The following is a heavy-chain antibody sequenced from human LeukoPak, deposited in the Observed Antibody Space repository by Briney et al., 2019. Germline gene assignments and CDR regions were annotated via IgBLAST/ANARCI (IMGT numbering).Heavy chain of an antibody. J-gene: IGHJ3*02. CDR3: ARDWSVWFGESNAFDI. Sequence: GGSLRLSCAASEFTFSSYNMNWVRQAPGKGLGWVANIKQDGSEKYYVDSVKGRFTISRDNAKNSLYLQMNSLRAEDTAVYYCARDWSVWFGESNAFDIWGQGTMVTVSS. CDR2: IKQDGSEK. D-gene: IGHD3-10*01. CDR1: EFTFSSYN. V-gene: IGHV3-7*01.